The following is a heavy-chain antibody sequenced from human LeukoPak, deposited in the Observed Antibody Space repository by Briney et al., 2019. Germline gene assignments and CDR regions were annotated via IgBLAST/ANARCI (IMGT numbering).Heavy chain of an antibody. V-gene: IGHV4-59*01. CDR2: ISNIGST. Sequence: SETLSLTCTVSGASISSYFRTWLRHSPGKGLEWIGYISNIGSTNYNPSLKSRVTISGDTSKNQFSLKLSSVTAADTAVYYCTRDRSALDTWGQGTMVTVSS. CDR3: TRDRSALDT. J-gene: IGHJ3*02. CDR1: GASISSYF.